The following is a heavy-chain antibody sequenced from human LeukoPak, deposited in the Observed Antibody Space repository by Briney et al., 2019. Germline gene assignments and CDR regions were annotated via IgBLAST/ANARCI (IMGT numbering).Heavy chain of an antibody. Sequence: GGSLRLSCAASGFTLSSYAMSWVRQPAGRGLEWVSSIRGSGDITYYADSVKGRFTISRDNSKNTLYLQMNSLRAEDTAVYYCAKEESGNWGAPWFDPWGQGTLVTVSS. V-gene: IGHV3-23*01. D-gene: IGHD7-27*01. CDR3: AKEESGNWGAPWFDP. CDR1: GFTLSSYA. J-gene: IGHJ5*02. CDR2: IRGSGDIT.